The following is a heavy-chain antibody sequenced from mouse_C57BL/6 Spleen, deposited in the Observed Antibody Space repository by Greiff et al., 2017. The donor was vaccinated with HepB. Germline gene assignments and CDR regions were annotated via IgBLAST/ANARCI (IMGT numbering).Heavy chain of an antibody. Sequence: VKLVESGAELVKPGASVKISCKASGYAFSSYWMNWVKQRPGKGLEWIGQIYPGDGDTNYNGKFKGKATLTADKSSSTAYMQLSSLTSEDSAVYFCARSNGSSFDYWGQGTTLTVSS. V-gene: IGHV1-80*01. CDR3: ARSNGSSFDY. CDR2: IYPGDGDT. J-gene: IGHJ2*01. D-gene: IGHD1-1*01. CDR1: GYAFSSYW.